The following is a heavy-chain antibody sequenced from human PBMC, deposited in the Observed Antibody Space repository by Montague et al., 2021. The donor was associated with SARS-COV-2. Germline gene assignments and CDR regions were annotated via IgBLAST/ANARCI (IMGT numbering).Heavy chain of an antibody. Sequence: SETLSLTCAISGGSFSNYYWSWIRQPPGKGLEWIGSIYYSGSTYYNPSLKSRVTMSVDTSKNQFSLKVNSVTAADTAVYYCARHYSATLPAVYRGQGTLVTVSS. J-gene: IGHJ4*02. CDR2: IYYSGST. CDR1: GGSFSNYY. V-gene: IGHV4-59*04. CDR3: ARHYSATLPAVY. D-gene: IGHD2-15*01.